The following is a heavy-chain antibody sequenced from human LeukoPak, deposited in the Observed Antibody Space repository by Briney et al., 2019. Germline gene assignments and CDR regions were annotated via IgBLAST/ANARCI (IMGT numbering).Heavy chain of an antibody. CDR2: ISYSGST. Sequence: SETLSLTCTVSGGSINSGDYYWSWIRQPPGKDLEWIGYISYSGSTFYNPSLKSRVTISIDTSKNQFSLNLSSVTAADTAVYYCARVTIFGVVTLFDYWGQGTLVTVSS. CDR1: GGSINSGDYY. J-gene: IGHJ4*02. D-gene: IGHD3-3*01. CDR3: ARVTIFGVVTLFDY. V-gene: IGHV4-30-4*01.